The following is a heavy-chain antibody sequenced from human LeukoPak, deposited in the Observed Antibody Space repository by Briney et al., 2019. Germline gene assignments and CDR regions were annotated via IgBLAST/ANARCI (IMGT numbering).Heavy chain of an antibody. D-gene: IGHD1-14*01. J-gene: IGHJ4*02. Sequence: GGSLGLSCAASGFTFGSYWMSWVRQAPGKRLEWVATIKEDGSDKYYVDSVKGRFTISRDNVKNSVYLQMNSLRAEDTAVYYCAREKNLGTWGQGTLVTVSS. CDR3: AREKNLGT. CDR1: GFTFGSYW. CDR2: IKEDGSDK. V-gene: IGHV3-7*05.